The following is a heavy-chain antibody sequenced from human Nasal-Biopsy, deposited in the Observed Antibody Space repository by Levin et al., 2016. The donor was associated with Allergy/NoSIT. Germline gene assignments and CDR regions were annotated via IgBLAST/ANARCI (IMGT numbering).Heavy chain of an antibody. CDR3: AREGDRGYSYPIAAY. V-gene: IGHV1-2*06. CDR2: INPNSGDT. D-gene: IGHD5-18*01. CDR1: GYTFTGHY. J-gene: IGHJ4*02. Sequence: ASVKVSCKTSGYTFTGHYMHWVRQAPGQGLEWMGRINPNSGDTIYAQQFQGRVTMTRDRSISTAYMELNSLRTDDTALYYCAREGDRGYSYPIAAYWGQGTLVTVSS.